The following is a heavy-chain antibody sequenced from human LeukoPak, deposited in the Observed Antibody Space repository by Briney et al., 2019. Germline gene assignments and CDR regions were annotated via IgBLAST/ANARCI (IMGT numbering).Heavy chain of an antibody. J-gene: IGHJ2*01. D-gene: IGHD6-19*01. CDR1: GGTFSSYA. Sequence: ASVKVSCKASGGTFSSYAISWVRQAPGQGLEWMGGIIPIFGTANYAQKFQGRVTITEDKSTSTAYMELSSLRSEDTAVYYCARTVDSSGWYGYFDLWGRGTLVTVSS. CDR3: ARTVDSSGWYGYFDL. CDR2: IIPIFGTA. V-gene: IGHV1-69*06.